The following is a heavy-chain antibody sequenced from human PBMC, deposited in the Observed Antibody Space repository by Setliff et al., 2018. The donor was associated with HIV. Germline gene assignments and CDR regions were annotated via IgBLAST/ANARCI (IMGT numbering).Heavy chain of an antibody. CDR2: VYWNGNNL. CDR1: GFTFHEYA. V-gene: IGHV3-9*01. CDR3: AKGSPRYDSRGHPDS. J-gene: IGHJ4*02. D-gene: IGHD3-22*01. Sequence: SGGSLRLSCAASGFTFHEYAMHWVRQAPGKGLEWVSGVYWNGNNLGYAESVQGRFIISRDNAKKSLYLQMNSLRVEDTALYYCAKGSPRYDSRGHPDSWGQGTLVTVSS.